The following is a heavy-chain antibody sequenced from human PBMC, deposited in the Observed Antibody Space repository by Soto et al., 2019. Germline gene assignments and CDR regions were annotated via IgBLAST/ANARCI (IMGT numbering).Heavy chain of an antibody. J-gene: IGHJ2*01. D-gene: IGHD2-2*02. CDR2: ISSSRGRK. CDR3: ARDNDGAQFASSYNDL. V-gene: IGHV3-48*01. CDR1: GYTVNSYS. Sequence: PSGSLRLSWTAAGYTVNSYSKNWVRQAPGAGLKWVSYISSSRGRKHYADTVRGRITTTRDNAKEAVFLHLNSLRAEDTAVYYCARDNDGAQFASSYNDLW.